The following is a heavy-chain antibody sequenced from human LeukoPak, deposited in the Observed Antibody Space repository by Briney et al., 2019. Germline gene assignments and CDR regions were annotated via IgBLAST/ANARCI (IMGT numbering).Heavy chain of an antibody. Sequence: KTGGSLRLSCAASGFTVSSNHMSWVRQAPGKGLEWVGRIKTAPEGATTDHAAPVKGRFSISRDDSKNMLFLQMDSLKPEDTAVYYCATHNLLYLRSSCFGYWGQGTLATVSS. D-gene: IGHD6-13*01. J-gene: IGHJ4*02. V-gene: IGHV3-15*01. CDR2: IKTAPEGATT. CDR3: ATHNLLYLRSSCFGY. CDR1: GFTVSSNH.